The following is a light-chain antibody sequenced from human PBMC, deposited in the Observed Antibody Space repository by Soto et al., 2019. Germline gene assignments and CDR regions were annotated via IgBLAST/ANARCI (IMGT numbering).Light chain of an antibody. CDR2: EVI. J-gene: IGLJ1*01. CDR1: SSDIGYYKY. Sequence: QSALTQPPSASGSPGQSVTISCTGTSSDIGYYKYVSWYQQHPGKAPKLIIYEVIKRPSGVPDRFSGSKSGNTASLTVSGLQAEDEADYYCSSYAGRNNLGVLGTGTKV. CDR3: SSYAGRNNLGV. V-gene: IGLV2-8*01.